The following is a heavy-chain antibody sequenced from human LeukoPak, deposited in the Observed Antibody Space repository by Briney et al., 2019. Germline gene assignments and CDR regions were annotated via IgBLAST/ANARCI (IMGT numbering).Heavy chain of an antibody. Sequence: SETLSLTCTVSGGSISSSSYYWGWIRQPPGKGLEWIGSIYYSGSTYYNPSLKSRVTISVDTSKNQCSLKLSSVPAADTAVYYCASLFYYDSSGYYFSSGAPHWFDPWGQGTLVTVSS. CDR1: GGSISSSSYY. J-gene: IGHJ5*02. CDR3: ASLFYYDSSGYYFSSGAPHWFDP. V-gene: IGHV4-39*07. CDR2: IYYSGST. D-gene: IGHD3-22*01.